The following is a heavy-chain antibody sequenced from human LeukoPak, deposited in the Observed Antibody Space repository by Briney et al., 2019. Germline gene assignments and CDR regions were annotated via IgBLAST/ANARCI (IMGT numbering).Heavy chain of an antibody. Sequence: SVTVSCKASGGTFSSYAISWVRQAPGQGPEWMGRIIPILGIANYAQKFQGRVTITADKSTSTAYMELSSLRSEDTAVYYCARDLLRYSSSSGPACWGHGTLVSVSS. V-gene: IGHV1-69*04. CDR2: IIPILGIA. CDR3: ARDLLRYSSSSGPAC. CDR1: GGTFSSYA. D-gene: IGHD6-6*01. J-gene: IGHJ4*01.